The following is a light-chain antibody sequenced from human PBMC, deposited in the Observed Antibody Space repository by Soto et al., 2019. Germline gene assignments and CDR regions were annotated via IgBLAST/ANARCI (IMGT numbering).Light chain of an antibody. V-gene: IGKV3-20*01. Sequence: ELVLTQSPDTLSLFPGERATLSCRASPSVSSTYLASYQQKPGQAPRPLIAAASSRATGTPDRFSGSGSGTDFTLTISRLEPEDFAVYYCQQYCSSRWTFGQGTKVEIK. J-gene: IGKJ1*01. CDR3: QQYCSSRWT. CDR2: AAS. CDR1: PSVSSTY.